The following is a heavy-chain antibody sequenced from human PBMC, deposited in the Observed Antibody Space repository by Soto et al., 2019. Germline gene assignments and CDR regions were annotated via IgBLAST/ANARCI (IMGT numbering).Heavy chain of an antibody. Sequence: ASVKVSCKASGGTFSSYAISWVRQAPGQGLEWMGRIIPILGIANYAQKFQGRVTITAGKSTSTAYMELSSLRSEDTAVYYCARDGSYYDSSGYYPSVCYYGMDVWGQGTTVTV. D-gene: IGHD3-22*01. CDR2: IIPILGIA. CDR1: GGTFSSYA. V-gene: IGHV1-69*04. J-gene: IGHJ6*02. CDR3: ARDGSYYDSSGYYPSVCYYGMDV.